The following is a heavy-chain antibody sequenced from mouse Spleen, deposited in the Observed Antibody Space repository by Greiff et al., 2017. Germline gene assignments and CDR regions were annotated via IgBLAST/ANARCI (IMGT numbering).Heavy chain of an antibody. Sequence: VQLQQSGAELMKPGASVKISCKATGYTFSSYWIEWVKQRPGHGLEWIGEILPGSGSTNYNEKFKGKATFTADTSSNTAYMQLSSLTSEDSAVYYCARGGNYEVYYAMDYWGQGTSVTVSS. D-gene: IGHD2-1*01. J-gene: IGHJ4*01. CDR3: ARGGNYEVYYAMDY. CDR1: GYTFSSYW. V-gene: IGHV1-9*01. CDR2: ILPGSGST.